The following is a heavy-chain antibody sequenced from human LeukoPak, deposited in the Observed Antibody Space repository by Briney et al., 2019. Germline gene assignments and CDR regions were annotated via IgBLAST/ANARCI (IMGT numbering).Heavy chain of an antibody. D-gene: IGHD2-2*01. J-gene: IGHJ3*02. CDR1: GGSISSGDYY. CDR3: ARDLADIVVVPAASPDAFDI. V-gene: IGHV4-30-4*08. CDR2: IYYGGST. Sequence: PSQTLSLTCTVSGGSISSGDYYWSWIRQPPGKGLEWIGYIYYGGSTYYNPSLKSRVTISVDTSKNQFSLKLSSVTAADTAVYYCARDLADIVVVPAASPDAFDIWGQGTMVTVSS.